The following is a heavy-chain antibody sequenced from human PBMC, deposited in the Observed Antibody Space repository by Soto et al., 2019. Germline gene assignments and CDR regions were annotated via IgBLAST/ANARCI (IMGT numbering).Heavy chain of an antibody. V-gene: IGHV3-30*03. CDR2: TIFDGINK. Sequence: QVQLVESGGGVVQPGRSLRLSCAASGFIFSTYSIHWVRQAPGKGLEWVAVTIFDGINKYNADSVKGRFTISRDASKKTVYLQMNSLTTEDTAVYFCARETDGMDVWGQGTTVTVSS. CDR3: ARETDGMDV. CDR1: GFIFSTYS. J-gene: IGHJ6*02.